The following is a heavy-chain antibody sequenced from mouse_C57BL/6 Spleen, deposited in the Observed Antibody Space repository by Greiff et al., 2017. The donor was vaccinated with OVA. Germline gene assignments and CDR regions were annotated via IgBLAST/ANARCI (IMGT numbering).Heavy chain of an antibody. CDR1: GFSLTSYG. V-gene: IGHV2-2*01. D-gene: IGHD1-1*01. Sequence: VKLVESGPGLVQPSQSLSITCTVSGFSLTSYGVHWVRQSPGKGLEWLGVIWSGGSTDYNAAFTSRLSISKDNSKSQVFFKMNSLQADDTAIYYCATHYYGSAWFAYWGQGTLVTVSA. CDR3: ATHYYGSAWFAY. CDR2: IWSGGST. J-gene: IGHJ3*01.